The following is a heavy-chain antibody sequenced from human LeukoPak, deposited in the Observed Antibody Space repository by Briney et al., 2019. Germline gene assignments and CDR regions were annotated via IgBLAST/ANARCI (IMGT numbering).Heavy chain of an antibody. Sequence: ASVKVSCKASGYTFTSYYTHWVRQAPGQGLEWMGIINPSGGSTSYAQKFQGRVTMTRDTSTSTVYMELSSLRSEDTAVYYCASYSGSYYGAFDYWGQGTLVTVSS. CDR3: ASYSGSYYGAFDY. CDR2: INPSGGST. CDR1: GYTFTSYY. D-gene: IGHD1-26*01. V-gene: IGHV1-46*01. J-gene: IGHJ4*02.